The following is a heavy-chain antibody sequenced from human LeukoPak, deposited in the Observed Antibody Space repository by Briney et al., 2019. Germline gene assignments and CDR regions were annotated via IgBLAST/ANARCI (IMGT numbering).Heavy chain of an antibody. CDR2: IYYSGST. CDR3: ARHRGEGYSSSPYNWFDP. D-gene: IGHD6-6*01. V-gene: IGHV4-59*08. J-gene: IGHJ5*02. Sequence: SETLSLTCTVSGGSISSYYWSWIRQPPGKGLEWIGYIYYSGSTNYNASLKSRVTISVDTSKNQFSLKLSSVTAADTAVYYCARHRGEGYSSSPYNWFDPWGQGTLVTVSS. CDR1: GGSISSYY.